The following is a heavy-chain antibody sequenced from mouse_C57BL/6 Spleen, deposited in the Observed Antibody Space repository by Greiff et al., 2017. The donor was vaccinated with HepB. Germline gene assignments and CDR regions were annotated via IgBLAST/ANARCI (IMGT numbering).Heavy chain of an antibody. V-gene: IGHV5-4*01. Sequence: EVQLVESGGGLVKPGGSLKLSCAASGFTFSSYAMSWVRQTPEKRLEWVATISDGGSYTYYPDNVKGRFTISRDNAKNNLYLQMSHLKSEDTAMYYCARELGRDWYFDVWGIGTTVTVSS. CDR2: ISDGGSYT. J-gene: IGHJ1*03. D-gene: IGHD4-1*01. CDR1: GFTFSSYA. CDR3: ARELGRDWYFDV.